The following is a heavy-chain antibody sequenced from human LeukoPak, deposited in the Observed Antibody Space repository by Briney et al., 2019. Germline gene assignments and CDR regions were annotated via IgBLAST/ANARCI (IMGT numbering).Heavy chain of an antibody. CDR3: AKGSGVHLAATGDY. V-gene: IGHV3-9*01. J-gene: IGHJ4*02. D-gene: IGHD2-15*01. CDR1: GFTFDDYA. Sequence: HPGRSLRLSCAASGFTFDDYAMHWVRHAPGKGLEWVSGISWNSGSIGYADSVKGRFTISRDNAKNSLYLQMNSLRAEDTALYYCAKGSGVHLAATGDYWGQGTLVTVSS. CDR2: ISWNSGSI.